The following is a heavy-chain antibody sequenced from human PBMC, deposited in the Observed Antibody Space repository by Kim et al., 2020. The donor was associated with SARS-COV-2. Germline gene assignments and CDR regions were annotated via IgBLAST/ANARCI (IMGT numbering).Heavy chain of an antibody. CDR1: GFTFSGSA. V-gene: IGHV3-73*01. J-gene: IGHJ5*02. CDR3: LYDSSGYSGNWFDP. Sequence: GGSLRLSCAASGFTFSGSAMHWVRQASGKGLEWVGRIRSKANSYATAYAASVKGRFTISRDDSKNTAYLQMNSLKTEDTAVYYCLYDSSGYSGNWFDPWGQGTLVTVSS. CDR2: IRSKANSYAT. D-gene: IGHD3-22*01.